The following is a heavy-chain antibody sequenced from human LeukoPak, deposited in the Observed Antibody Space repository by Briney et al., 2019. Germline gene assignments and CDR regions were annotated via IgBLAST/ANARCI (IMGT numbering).Heavy chain of an antibody. J-gene: IGHJ3*02. D-gene: IGHD6-19*01. CDR3: ARDMTGSGWNDAFDI. V-gene: IGHV4-61*02. CDR2: IYSSGNS. Sequence: SETLSLTCTVSGGSISSESYYWSWIRQPAGKGLEWIGRIYSSGNSKYNPSLKSRATISVDTSRNQFSLNLSSVTAADTAVYYCARDMTGSGWNDAFDIWGQGTMVTVSS. CDR1: GGSISSESYY.